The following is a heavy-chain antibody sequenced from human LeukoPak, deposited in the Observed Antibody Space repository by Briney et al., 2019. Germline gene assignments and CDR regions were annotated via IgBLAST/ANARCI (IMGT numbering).Heavy chain of an antibody. CDR1: GYIFTTYW. CDR2: IHPGDSDT. D-gene: IGHD3-22*01. CDR3: VRPLSGYQPDY. Sequence: GESLKISCKASGYIFTTYWIGWVRQMPGKGLEWMGIIHPGDSDTRYSPSFQGQVIISVDKSITTAYLQWSSLKASDSAMYYCVRPLSGYQPDYWGRGTLVTVSS. V-gene: IGHV5-51*01. J-gene: IGHJ4*01.